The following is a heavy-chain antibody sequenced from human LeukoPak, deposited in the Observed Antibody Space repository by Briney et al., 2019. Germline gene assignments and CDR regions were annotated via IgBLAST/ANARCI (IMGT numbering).Heavy chain of an antibody. J-gene: IGHJ4*02. Sequence: GGSLRLSCAASGFTFSNAWMSWVRQAPGKGLEWVGHIKSKPDGGTTECAAPVKGRFTISRDDSKNTLYLQMNSLTTEDTAVYYCTSLGATGFHAFDYWGQGTLVTVSS. CDR1: GFTFSNAW. V-gene: IGHV3-15*01. D-gene: IGHD1-26*01. CDR3: TSLGATGFHAFDY. CDR2: IKSKPDGGTT.